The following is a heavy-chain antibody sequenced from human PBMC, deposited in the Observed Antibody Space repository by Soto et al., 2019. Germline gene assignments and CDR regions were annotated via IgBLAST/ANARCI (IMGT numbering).Heavy chain of an antibody. J-gene: IGHJ4*02. V-gene: IGHV1-69*13. D-gene: IGHD2-2*02. CDR2: IIPIFGTA. Sequence: SVKVSCKASGGTFSSYAISWVRQAPGQGLERMGGIIPIFGTANYAQKFQGRVTITADESTSTAYMELSSLRSEDTAVYYCARDKSYCSSTSCYSEPFDYWGEGTLVTVSS. CDR3: ARDKSYCSSTSCYSEPFDY. CDR1: GGTFSSYA.